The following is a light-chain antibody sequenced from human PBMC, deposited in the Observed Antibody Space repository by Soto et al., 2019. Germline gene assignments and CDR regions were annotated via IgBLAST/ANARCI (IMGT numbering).Light chain of an antibody. V-gene: IGLV2-23*01. Sequence: QSALTQPASVSGSPGQSITISCTGTSSDVGSYNLVSWYQQHPGKAPKLMIYEGSKRPSGVSNRFSGSKSGNTASLTISGLQAEDEADYCCCSYAGSSTLKFGGGTKLTVL. CDR3: CSYAGSSTLK. CDR2: EGS. CDR1: SSDVGSYNL. J-gene: IGLJ2*01.